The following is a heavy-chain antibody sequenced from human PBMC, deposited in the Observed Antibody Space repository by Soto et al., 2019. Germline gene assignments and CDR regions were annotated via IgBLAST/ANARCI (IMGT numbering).Heavy chain of an antibody. Sequence: QVQLVESGGGVVQPGRSLRLSCAASGFTFSSYGMHWVRQAPGKGLEWVAVISYDGSNKYYADSVKGRFTISRDNSKNTLYLQSNSLRAEDTAVYYCAKEYGSSSLSPDFDYWGQGTLVTVAS. D-gene: IGHD6-13*01. CDR1: GFTFSSYG. CDR2: ISYDGSNK. J-gene: IGHJ4*02. CDR3: AKEYGSSSLSPDFDY. V-gene: IGHV3-30*18.